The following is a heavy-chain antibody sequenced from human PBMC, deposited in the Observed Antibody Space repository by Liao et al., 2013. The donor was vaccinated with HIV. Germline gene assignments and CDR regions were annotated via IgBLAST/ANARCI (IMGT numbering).Heavy chain of an antibody. Sequence: QVQLQESGPGLVKPSQILSLTCTVSGGSINSGSYYWSWIRQPPGKGLEWIGYIYYSGSTYYTPSLKSRVTISVDTSKNQFSLKLSSVTAADTAVYYCARDKYSDSSGYYPSDNDAFDIWGQGTMVTVSS. D-gene: IGHD3-22*01. V-gene: IGHV4-30-4*08. CDR3: ARDKYSDSSGYYPSDNDAFDI. J-gene: IGHJ3*02. CDR1: GGSINSGSYY. CDR2: IYYSGST.